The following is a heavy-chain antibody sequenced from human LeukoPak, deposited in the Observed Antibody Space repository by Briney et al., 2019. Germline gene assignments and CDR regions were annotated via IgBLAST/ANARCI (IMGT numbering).Heavy chain of an antibody. J-gene: IGHJ3*02. CDR2: IYYSGST. V-gene: IGHV4-59*01. D-gene: IGHD6-19*01. CDR1: GGSISSYY. CDR3: ARVRSSGWDDAFDI. Sequence: PSETASLSCTVSGGSISSYYWSWIRQPPGKGLEWIGYIYYSGSTNYNPSLKSRVTISVDTSKDQFSLKLSSVTAADTAVYYCARVRSSGWDDAFDIWGQGTMVTVSS.